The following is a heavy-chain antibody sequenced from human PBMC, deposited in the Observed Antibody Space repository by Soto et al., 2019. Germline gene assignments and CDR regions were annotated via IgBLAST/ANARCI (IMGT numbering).Heavy chain of an antibody. J-gene: IGHJ4*02. CDR1: GFTFDDYA. Sequence: EVQLVESGGGLVQPGRSLRLSCAASGFTFDDYAMHWVRQAPGKGLEWVSGISWNSGSIGYADSVKGRFTISRDNAKNSLYLQMNSLRAEDTALYYCAKDIRVDYDFWSGYYQGGFDYWGQGTLVTVSS. CDR2: ISWNSGSI. CDR3: AKDIRVDYDFWSGYYQGGFDY. V-gene: IGHV3-9*01. D-gene: IGHD3-3*01.